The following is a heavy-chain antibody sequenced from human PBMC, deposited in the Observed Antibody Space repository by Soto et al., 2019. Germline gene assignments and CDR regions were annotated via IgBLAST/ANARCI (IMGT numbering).Heavy chain of an antibody. Sequence: QVQLVESGGGVVQPGRSLRLSCAASGFTFSSYGMHWVRQAPGKGLEWVAGISYDGSNKYYADSVKGRFTISRDNSKNTLYLQMNSLRAEDTAVYYCAKVGSPDYYGSGSYLGWFDPWGQGTLVTVSS. CDR2: ISYDGSNK. CDR3: AKVGSPDYYGSGSYLGWFDP. D-gene: IGHD3-10*01. V-gene: IGHV3-30*18. CDR1: GFTFSSYG. J-gene: IGHJ5*02.